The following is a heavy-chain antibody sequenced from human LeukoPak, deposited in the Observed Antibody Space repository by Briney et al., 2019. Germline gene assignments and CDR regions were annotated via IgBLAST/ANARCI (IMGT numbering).Heavy chain of an antibody. Sequence: MGGIIPIFGTANYAQKFQGRVTITADESTSTAYMELSSLRSEDTAVYYCARAFRDPGYFDLWGRGTLVTVSS. D-gene: IGHD3-10*01. CDR2: IIPIFGTA. J-gene: IGHJ2*01. CDR3: ARAFRDPGYFDL. V-gene: IGHV1-69*01.